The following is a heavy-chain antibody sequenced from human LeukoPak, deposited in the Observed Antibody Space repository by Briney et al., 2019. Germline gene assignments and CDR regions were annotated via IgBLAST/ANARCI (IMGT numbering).Heavy chain of an antibody. CDR1: GFTFTSYS. D-gene: IGHD4-17*01. V-gene: IGHV3-21*01. J-gene: IGHJ4*02. CDR2: ISSSSSYI. Sequence: GGSLRLSCAASGFTFTSYSMTWVRQAPGKGLEWVSSISSSSSYIYYADSVKGRFTISRDNAKNSLYLQMNSLRAEDTAVYYCARPKDEDYXXXGYWGQGTLVTVSS. CDR3: ARPKDEDYXXXGY.